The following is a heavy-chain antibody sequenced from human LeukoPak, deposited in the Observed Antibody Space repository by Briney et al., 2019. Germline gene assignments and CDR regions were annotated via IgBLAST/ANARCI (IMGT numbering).Heavy chain of an antibody. J-gene: IGHJ6*03. CDR1: GFTFSSYW. CDR3: ARGGYSYGYAYYYYYMDV. Sequence: GGSLRLSCVASGFTFSSYWMHWVRQAPGKGLVWVSRINSDGSSTNYADSVKGRFTISRDNAKNTLYLQMNSLRAEDTAVYYCARGGYSYGYAYYYYYMDVWGKGTTVTVSS. V-gene: IGHV3-74*01. CDR2: INSDGSST. D-gene: IGHD5-18*01.